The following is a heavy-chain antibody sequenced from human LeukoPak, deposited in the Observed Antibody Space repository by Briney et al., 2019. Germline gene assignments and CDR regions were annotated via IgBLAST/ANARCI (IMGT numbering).Heavy chain of an antibody. CDR2: ISDSGGST. J-gene: IGHJ4*02. Sequence: GGSLRLSCAASGFTFSSYAMSWVRQAPGKGLEWVSAISDSGGSTYYADSVKGRFTISRDNSKNTLYLQMNSLKAEDTAVYHCANENDYLDYWGQGTLVTVSS. CDR1: GFTFSSYA. V-gene: IGHV3-23*01. CDR3: ANENDYLDY.